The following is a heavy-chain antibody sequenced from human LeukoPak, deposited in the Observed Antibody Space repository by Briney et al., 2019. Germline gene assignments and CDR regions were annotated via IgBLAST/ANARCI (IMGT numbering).Heavy chain of an antibody. V-gene: IGHV3-64D*09. J-gene: IGHJ3*02. CDR1: GVTFSSYA. D-gene: IGHD2-8*01. CDR3: VVSYLYAFDI. CDR2: IISNGGST. Sequence: TGGSLRLSCSASGVTFSSYAMNWVRQAPGKGLEYVSAIISNGGSTYYADSVKGRFTISRETYKNTRNLHMSSLRAENTAVYYGVVSYLYAFDIWGQGTMVTVSS.